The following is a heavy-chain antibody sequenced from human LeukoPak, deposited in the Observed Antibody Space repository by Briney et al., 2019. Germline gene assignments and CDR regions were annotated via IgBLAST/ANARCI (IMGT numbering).Heavy chain of an antibody. J-gene: IGHJ4*02. Sequence: SETLSLTCTVSGGSMSSYYWSWIRQPPGKGLEWIGYIYYSGSTNYNPSLKSRVTISVDTSKNQFSLKLSSVTAADTAVYYCARVAGSYDILTGYSPYYFDYWGQGTLVTVSS. D-gene: IGHD3-9*01. V-gene: IGHV4-59*01. CDR1: GGSMSSYY. CDR3: ARVAGSYDILTGYSPYYFDY. CDR2: IYYSGST.